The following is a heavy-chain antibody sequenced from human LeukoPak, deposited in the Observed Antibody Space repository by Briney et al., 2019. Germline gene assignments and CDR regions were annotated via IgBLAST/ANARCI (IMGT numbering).Heavy chain of an antibody. J-gene: IGHJ4*02. D-gene: IGHD3-3*01. CDR1: GGSISSSSYY. CDR2: IYYSGST. Sequence: SETLSLTCTVSGGSISSSSYYWGWIRQPPGKGLEWIGSIYYSGSTYYNPSLKSRVTISVDTSKNQFSLKLSSVTAADTAVYYCARYYAFWSGYYQGINDFDYWGQGTLVTVSS. CDR3: ARYYAFWSGYYQGINDFDY. V-gene: IGHV4-39*01.